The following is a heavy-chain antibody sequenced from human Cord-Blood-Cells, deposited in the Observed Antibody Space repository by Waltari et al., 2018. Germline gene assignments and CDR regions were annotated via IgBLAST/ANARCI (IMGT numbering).Heavy chain of an antibody. CDR3: ARHSSSWYFDY. Sequence: QLQLQESGPGLVKPSETLSLTYTVSGGSISSSSYYWGWIRQPPGKGLEWIGSIYYSGSTYYNPSLKSRVTISVDTSKNQFSLKLSSVTAADTAVYYCARHSSSWYFDYWGQGTLVTVSS. V-gene: IGHV4-39*01. J-gene: IGHJ4*02. D-gene: IGHD6-13*01. CDR1: GGSISSSSYY. CDR2: IYYSGST.